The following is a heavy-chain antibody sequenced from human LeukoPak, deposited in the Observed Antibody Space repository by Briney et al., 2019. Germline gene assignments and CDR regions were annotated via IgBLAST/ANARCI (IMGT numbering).Heavy chain of an antibody. CDR1: GYTLTELS. J-gene: IGHJ4*02. CDR3: ATGRFLTINFDY. CDR2: FDPEDGET. D-gene: IGHD3-9*01. Sequence: ASVKVSRKVSGYTLTELSMHGVRQPPGKGLEWVGGFDPEDGETIYAQRLQRSVTMTEDISTDTAYLELSSLRSEDTAVYYWATGRFLTINFDYWGQGTLVTVSS. V-gene: IGHV1-24*01.